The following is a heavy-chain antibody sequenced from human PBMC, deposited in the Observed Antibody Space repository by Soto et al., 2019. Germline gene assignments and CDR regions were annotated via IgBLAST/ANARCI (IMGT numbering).Heavy chain of an antibody. CDR1: GDSITSGGYY. D-gene: IGHD6-13*01. CDR3: ARGSPHSSSYSGSSFDP. V-gene: IGHV4-31*03. Sequence: QVQLQESGPGLVKPSQTLSLTCTVSGDSITSGGYYWSWIRQHPGKGLEWIGYIYYSGRTYYNPSLKSRVTISLDTSKNQFSLTLNSVTATDTAVYYCARGSPHSSSYSGSSFDPWGQGTLVTVSS. J-gene: IGHJ5*02. CDR2: IYYSGRT.